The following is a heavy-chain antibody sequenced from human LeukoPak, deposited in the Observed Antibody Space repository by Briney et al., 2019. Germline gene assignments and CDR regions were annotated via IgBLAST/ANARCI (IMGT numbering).Heavy chain of an antibody. D-gene: IGHD3/OR15-3a*01. Sequence: GGSLRLSCEGSGFTFNSYSIHWVRQVPGKGLGGVAVISYDGGYKYYGDAVKGRVTISRDNSRNTAFLQMNSLRPEDTALYYCARDPEDLYFYMDVWGKGTTVTVSS. CDR2: ISYDGGYK. CDR1: GFTFNSYS. J-gene: IGHJ6*03. CDR3: ARDPEDLYFYMDV. V-gene: IGHV3-30*04.